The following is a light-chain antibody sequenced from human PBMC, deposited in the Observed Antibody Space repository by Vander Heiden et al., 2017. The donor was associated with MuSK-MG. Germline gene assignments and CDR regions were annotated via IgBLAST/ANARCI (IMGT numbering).Light chain of an antibody. CDR2: DAS. Sequence: EIVLTQSPGTLSLSPGERATLSCRTSQRVSSGSLAWYQQTAGQAPRLLIYDASSRATGIPDRFSGSGSGTDFTLTISRLEPEDFAVYYCQQYGSSPLTFGGGTKVEIK. CDR3: QQYGSSPLT. J-gene: IGKJ4*01. CDR1: QRVSSGS. V-gene: IGKV3-20*01.